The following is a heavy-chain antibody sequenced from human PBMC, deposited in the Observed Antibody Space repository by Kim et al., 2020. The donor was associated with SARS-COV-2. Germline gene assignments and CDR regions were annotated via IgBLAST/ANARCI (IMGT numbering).Heavy chain of an antibody. J-gene: IGHJ4*02. V-gene: IGHV3-30*18. Sequence: GGSLRLSCAASGFTFSSYGMHWVRQAPGKGLEWVAVISYDGSNKYYADSVKGRFTISRDNSKNTLYLQMNSLRAEDTAVYYCAKAFGAVTTSVHYWGQGT. D-gene: IGHD4-17*01. CDR2: ISYDGSNK. CDR3: AKAFGAVTTSVHY. CDR1: GFTFSSYG.